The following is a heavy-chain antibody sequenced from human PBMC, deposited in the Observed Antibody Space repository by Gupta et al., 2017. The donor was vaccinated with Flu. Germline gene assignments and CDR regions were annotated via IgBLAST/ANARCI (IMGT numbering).Heavy chain of an antibody. CDR2: ISYDGTNK. Sequence: GFTFRSYDMQWVRQAPGKGLEWVALISYDGTNKYYADSVKGRFTISRDNSQNTLSLQMDSLRAEDTAVYYCAKVKSSHSNYWGQGILVTVSS. CDR3: AKVKSSHSNY. J-gene: IGHJ4*02. V-gene: IGHV3-30*18. CDR1: GFTFRSYD. D-gene: IGHD3-3*01.